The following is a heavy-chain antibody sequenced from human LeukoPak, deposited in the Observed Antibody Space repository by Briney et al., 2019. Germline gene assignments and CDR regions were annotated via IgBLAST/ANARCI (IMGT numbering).Heavy chain of an antibody. CDR2: ISGRGGGT. J-gene: IGHJ4*02. CDR3: ARGKGDTGGSFDY. Sequence: PGGSLRLSCAASGFTFSNYAMSWVRQAPGKGLGWVSAISGRGGGTYYADSVKGRFTISRDNSKNTLYLQMNSLRAEDTAVYYCARGKGDTGGSFDYWGQGTLVTVSS. D-gene: IGHD3-16*01. V-gene: IGHV3-23*01. CDR1: GFTFSNYA.